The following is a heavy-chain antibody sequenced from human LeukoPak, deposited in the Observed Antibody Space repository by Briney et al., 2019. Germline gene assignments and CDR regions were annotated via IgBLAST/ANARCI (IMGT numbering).Heavy chain of an antibody. J-gene: IGHJ4*02. CDR3: ARDGFVGAADY. CDR1: GFTFSSYG. Sequence: GRSLRLSCAASGFTFSSYGMHWVRQAPGKGLEWVSSISSSSSYIYYADSVKGRFTISRDNAKNSLYLQMNSLRVEDTAVFYCARDGFVGAADYWGQGTLVTVSS. D-gene: IGHD6-13*01. V-gene: IGHV3-21*01. CDR2: ISSSSSYI.